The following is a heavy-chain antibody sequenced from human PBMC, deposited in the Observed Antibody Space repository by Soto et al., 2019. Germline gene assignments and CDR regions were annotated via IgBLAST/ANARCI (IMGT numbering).Heavy chain of an antibody. J-gene: IGHJ4*02. V-gene: IGHV1-3*01. D-gene: IGHD6-19*01. Sequence: QVQLVQSGAEVKKPGASVKVSCKASGYTFTSYAIHWVRQAPEQRLEWMGWINAGNGNTKYSQKFQDRVTITRDTAASTAYMELSSLRSEDTAVYYCARDLGGWPDYWGQGTLVTVSS. CDR1: GYTFTSYA. CDR3: ARDLGGWPDY. CDR2: INAGNGNT.